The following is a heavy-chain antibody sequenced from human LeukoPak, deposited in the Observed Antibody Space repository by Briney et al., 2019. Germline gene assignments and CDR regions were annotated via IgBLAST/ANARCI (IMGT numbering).Heavy chain of an antibody. J-gene: IGHJ4*02. Sequence: SERLSHAACGFTLSRYAMMGVRQAPARGLEGVSAISLIGGSTHHPDFPKGRIPISRDNAKNTLYLQMNSLRAEDTAVYYCAAPGYSSSWYEDYWGQGTLVTVYS. D-gene: IGHD6-13*01. CDR1: GFTLSRYA. CDR2: ISLIGGST. CDR3: AAPGYSSSWYEDY. V-gene: IGHV3-23*01.